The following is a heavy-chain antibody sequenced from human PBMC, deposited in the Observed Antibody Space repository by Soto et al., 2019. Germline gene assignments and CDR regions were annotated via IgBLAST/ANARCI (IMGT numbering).Heavy chain of an antibody. CDR1: GAPISSFY. Sequence: PSETLSLTCTVSGAPISSFYWSWIRQSPGKGLEWIGHVYYSGSTNYNPSLKSRVTISLDTSKNQFSLNLTSLTAADTAVYYCAMSRNGYTGVLFDAWGQ. CDR2: VYYSGST. CDR3: AMSRNGYTGVLFDA. D-gene: IGHD5-12*01. J-gene: IGHJ5*02. V-gene: IGHV4-59*01.